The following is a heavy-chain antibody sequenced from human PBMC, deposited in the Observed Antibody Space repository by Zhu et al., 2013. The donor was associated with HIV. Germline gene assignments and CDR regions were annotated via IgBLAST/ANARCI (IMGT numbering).Heavy chain of an antibody. V-gene: IGHV1-69*01. CDR3: ARGVIKNDYGDYPDYYYYYGMDV. CDR2: IIPIFGTA. CDR1: GGTFSSYA. D-gene: IGHD4-17*01. Sequence: QVQLVQSGAEVKKPGSSVKVSCKASGGTFSSYAISWVRQAPGQGLEWMGGIIPIFGTANYAQKFQGRVTITADESTSTAYMELSSLRSEDTAVYYCARGVIKNDYGDYPDYYYYYGMDVWGQGTTVTVSS. J-gene: IGHJ6*02.